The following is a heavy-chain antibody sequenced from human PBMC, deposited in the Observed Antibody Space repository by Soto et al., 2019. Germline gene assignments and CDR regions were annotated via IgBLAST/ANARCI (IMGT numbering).Heavy chain of an antibody. Sequence: EVQLAESGGGWAQPGGSLRLSCAASGFTLSGYAMDWVRQAPGKGREYVSGISSNGVGTYYANSVQGRFTISRDNSKNTVYLQMGSLRPEDMAVYYCARRARPDFYYMDVWGKGTTVTVSS. D-gene: IGHD6-6*01. CDR1: GFTLSGYA. J-gene: IGHJ6*03. CDR3: ARRARPDFYYMDV. CDR2: ISSNGVGT. V-gene: IGHV3-64*01.